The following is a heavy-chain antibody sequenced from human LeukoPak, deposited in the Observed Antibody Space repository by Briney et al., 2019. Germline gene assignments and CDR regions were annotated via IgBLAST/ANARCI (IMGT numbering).Heavy chain of an antibody. D-gene: IGHD2-15*01. CDR2: EGSSSSYI. V-gene: IGHV3-21*01. Sequence: TGGSLRLSCAASGFTFSSYSMSWVRQAPGKGLEWVSSEGSSSSYIYYADSVRGRFTISRDNAKNSLYLQMNGLRAEDTAVYYCARGWSSYYFDYWGQGTLVTVSS. J-gene: IGHJ4*02. CDR3: ARGWSSYYFDY. CDR1: GFTFSSYS.